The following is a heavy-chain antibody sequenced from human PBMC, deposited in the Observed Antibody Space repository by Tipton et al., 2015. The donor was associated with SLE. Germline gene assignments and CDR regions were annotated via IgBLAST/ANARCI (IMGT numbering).Heavy chain of an antibody. J-gene: IGHJ4*02. V-gene: IGHV3-15*01. CDR2: IKSKTDGGTT. Sequence: GSLRLSCAASGFTFSNAWMSWVPQPPGKGLEWFGRIKSKTDGGTTDYPAPVKGRFTISRDYSKNTLYLQMNSLKPEDTAVYYCITVTRGVLGYWGQGTLVTVSS. D-gene: IGHD1-26*01. CDR1: GFTFSNAW. CDR3: ITVTRGVLGY.